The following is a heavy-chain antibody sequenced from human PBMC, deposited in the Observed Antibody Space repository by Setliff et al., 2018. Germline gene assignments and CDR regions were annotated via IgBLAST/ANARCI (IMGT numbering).Heavy chain of an antibody. CDR2: IYHTGST. D-gene: IGHD2-15*01. Sequence: SETLSLTCAVSGGSISSSNWWSWVRQAPGKGLEWIGEIYHTGSTNYNPSLKSRVTISVDTSKNQFSLKLSSVTAADTAVYYCARAKTRILGVWGKGTTVTVSS. J-gene: IGHJ6*04. CDR3: ARAKTRILGV. V-gene: IGHV4-4*02. CDR1: GGSISSSNW.